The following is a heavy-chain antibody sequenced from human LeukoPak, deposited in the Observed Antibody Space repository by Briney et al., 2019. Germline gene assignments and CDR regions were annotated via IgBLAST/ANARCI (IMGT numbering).Heavy chain of an antibody. CDR1: GFTFSSYS. V-gene: IGHV3-21*04. Sequence: GGSLRLSCAASGFTFSSYSMNWVRQAPGKGLEWVSSISSSSSYIYYADSVKGRFTISRDNAKNSLYLQMNSLRAEDTAVYYCAKERAASSSGFFDFWGQGTLVTVSS. D-gene: IGHD6-19*01. CDR2: ISSSSSYI. CDR3: AKERAASSSGFFDF. J-gene: IGHJ4*02.